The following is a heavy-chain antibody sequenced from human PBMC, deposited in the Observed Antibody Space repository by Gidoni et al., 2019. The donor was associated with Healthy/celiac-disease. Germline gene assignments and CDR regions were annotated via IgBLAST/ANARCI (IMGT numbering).Heavy chain of an antibody. V-gene: IGHV3-33*01. J-gene: IGHJ4*02. CDR2: IWYDGSNK. Sequence: VPLVASGGGVVQPGRSLRPPCTASGFTFSCYGMRWVRQATGKGLEWVAVIWYDGSNKYYADSVKGRFTISRDNSKNTLYLQMNSLRAEDTAVYYCARDRSGFGVAGYFDYWGQGTLVTVSS. D-gene: IGHD3-3*01. CDR3: ARDRSGFGVAGYFDY. CDR1: GFTFSCYG.